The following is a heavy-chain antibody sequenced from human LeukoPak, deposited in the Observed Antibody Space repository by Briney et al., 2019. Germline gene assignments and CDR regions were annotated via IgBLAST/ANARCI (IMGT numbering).Heavy chain of an antibody. CDR2: IIPILGIA. Sequence: GASVKVSCKASGGTFSSYAISWVRQAPGQGLEWMGRIIPILGIANYAQKFQGRVTITADKSTSTAYMELSSLKSGDTAVYYCARGYSSGWYPGYWGQGTLVTVSS. J-gene: IGHJ4*02. CDR3: ARGYSSGWYPGY. CDR1: GGTFSSYA. D-gene: IGHD6-19*01. V-gene: IGHV1-69*04.